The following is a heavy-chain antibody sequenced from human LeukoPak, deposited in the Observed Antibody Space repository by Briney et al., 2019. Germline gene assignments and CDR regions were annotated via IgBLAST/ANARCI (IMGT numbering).Heavy chain of an antibody. Sequence: GASVKVSCKASGYTFTGYYMHWVRQAPGQGFEWMGWINPSSGGTNYAQKFQGRVTMTRDTSISTAYMELSRLRSDDTAVYYCARLTYYDFWSGYNYAFDIWGQGTMVTVSS. J-gene: IGHJ3*02. CDR3: ARLTYYDFWSGYNYAFDI. V-gene: IGHV1-2*02. CDR1: GYTFTGYY. D-gene: IGHD3-3*01. CDR2: INPSSGGT.